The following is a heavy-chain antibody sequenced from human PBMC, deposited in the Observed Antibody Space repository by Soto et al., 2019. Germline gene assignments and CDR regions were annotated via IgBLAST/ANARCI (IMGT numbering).Heavy chain of an antibody. V-gene: IGHV4-34*01. J-gene: IGHJ6*02. Sequence: PSETLSLTCAVYGGSFSGYYWSWIRQPPGKGLEWIGGINHGGSTNYNPSLKSRVTISVDTSKNQFSLKLSSVTAADTAVYYCASCIAARPGYYYYGMDVWGQGTTVTVSS. CDR2: INHGGST. CDR1: GGSFSGYY. CDR3: ASCIAARPGYYYYGMDV. D-gene: IGHD6-6*01.